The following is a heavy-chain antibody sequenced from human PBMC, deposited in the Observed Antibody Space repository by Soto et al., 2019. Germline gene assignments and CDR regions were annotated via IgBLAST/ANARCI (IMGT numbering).Heavy chain of an antibody. Sequence: XSVKVSCQASGYTFTSYDINWVRQATGQGLEWMGWMNPNSGNTGYAQKFQGRVTMTRNTSISTAYMGLSSLRSEDTAVYYCARGLRYFDWLLPYGMDVWGQGNTVTVSS. CDR1: GYTFTSYD. CDR3: ARGLRYFDWLLPYGMDV. V-gene: IGHV1-8*01. CDR2: MNPNSGNT. D-gene: IGHD3-9*01. J-gene: IGHJ6*02.